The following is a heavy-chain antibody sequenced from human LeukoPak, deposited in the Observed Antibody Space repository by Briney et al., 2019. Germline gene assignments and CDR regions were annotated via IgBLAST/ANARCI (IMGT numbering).Heavy chain of an antibody. D-gene: IGHD4-17*01. CDR1: GFTFSSYA. CDR2: ISYDGSNK. Sequence: PGGSLRLSCAASGFTFSSYAMHWVRQAPGKGLEWVAVISYDGSNKYYADSVKGRFTISRDNSKNTLYLQMNSLRAEDTAVYYCARALHYGDYYYGMDVWGQGTTVTVSS. V-gene: IGHV3-30-3*01. J-gene: IGHJ6*02. CDR3: ARALHYGDYYYGMDV.